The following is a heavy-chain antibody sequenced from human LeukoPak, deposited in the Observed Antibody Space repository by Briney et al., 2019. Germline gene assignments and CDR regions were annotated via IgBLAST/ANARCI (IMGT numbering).Heavy chain of an antibody. V-gene: IGHV3-23*01. CDR1: GFTFSSYA. D-gene: IGHD3-22*01. J-gene: IGHJ4*02. CDR2: ISGSGGST. CDR3: AKDGLMIVVTTTDY. Sequence: GGSLRLSCAASGFTFSSYAMSWVRQAPGKGLEWVSAISGSGGSTYYADSVKGRFTISRDNSKNTLYLQMNSLRAEDTAVYYCAKDGLMIVVTTTDYWGQGTLVTVSS.